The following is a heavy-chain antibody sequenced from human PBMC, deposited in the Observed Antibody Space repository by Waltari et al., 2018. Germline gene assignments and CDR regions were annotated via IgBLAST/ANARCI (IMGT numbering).Heavy chain of an antibody. D-gene: IGHD2-2*01. CDR2: ITHTGES. J-gene: IGHJ4*02. CDR3: GRAPATSWFGYSVY. V-gene: IGHV4-34*01. Sequence: QVQLQQWGAGLLKPSETLSLTCGESGASFGGFYWSWIRQAPRKGLEWIGDITHTGESNINPSLKSRLTISVDTSKRQFSLELTSVTPADTAVYYCGRAPATSWFGYSVYWGQGTVVTVSS. CDR1: GASFGGFY.